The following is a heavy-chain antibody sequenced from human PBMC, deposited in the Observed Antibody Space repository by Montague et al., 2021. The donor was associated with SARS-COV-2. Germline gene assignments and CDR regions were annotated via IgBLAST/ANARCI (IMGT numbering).Heavy chain of an antibody. CDR1: GGSISSSSYY. D-gene: IGHD6-19*01. CDR2: IFYSGST. J-gene: IGHJ4*02. Sequence: SETLSLTCTVSGGSISSSSYYWVWIRQPPGKGLEWIGSIFYSGSTYYNPSLQSRVTIYVDTYKNQFYLKLSSVTAADTAVYYCAKLKSVGIVVAGPCYFDYWGQGTLVTVSS. CDR3: AKLKSVGIVVAGPCYFDY. V-gene: IGHV4-39*01.